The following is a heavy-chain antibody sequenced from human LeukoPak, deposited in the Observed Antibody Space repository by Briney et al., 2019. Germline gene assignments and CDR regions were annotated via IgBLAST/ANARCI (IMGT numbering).Heavy chain of an antibody. J-gene: IGHJ3*02. Sequence: GGSLRPSCSASGFTFSSYAMHWVRQAPREVLEYVSAISSTGGSTYYADSVKGRFTISRDNSKNTLYLQMSSLRAEDTSVYYCVKAPRTTVVGFDIWGQGTMVTVSS. CDR3: VKAPRTTVVGFDI. D-gene: IGHD4-17*01. V-gene: IGHV3-64D*09. CDR1: GFTFSSYA. CDR2: ISSTGGST.